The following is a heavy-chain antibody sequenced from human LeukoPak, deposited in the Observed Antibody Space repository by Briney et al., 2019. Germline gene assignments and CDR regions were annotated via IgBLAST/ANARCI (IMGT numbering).Heavy chain of an antibody. Sequence: ASVKVSCKASGYTFTSYDINWVRQATGQGLEWMGWMNPNSGNTGYAQKFQGRVTITRSTSISTAYMELSSLRSEDTAVYYCARAYGDYTTGNWYFDLWGRGTLVTVSS. V-gene: IGHV1-8*03. J-gene: IGHJ2*01. CDR3: ARAYGDYTTGNWYFDL. D-gene: IGHD4-17*01. CDR1: GYTFTSYD. CDR2: MNPNSGNT.